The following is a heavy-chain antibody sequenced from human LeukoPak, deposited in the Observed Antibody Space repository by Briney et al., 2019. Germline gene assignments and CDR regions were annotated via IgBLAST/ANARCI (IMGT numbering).Heavy chain of an antibody. CDR2: IYYSGST. Sequence: SETLTLTCTVSGGSNSSSSYYWGWIRQPPVKGLEWIGSIYYSGSTYYNPSLKSRVTISVDTSKNQFSLKLSSVTAADTAVYYCARPRIASYYMDVWGKGTTVTVSS. J-gene: IGHJ6*03. D-gene: IGHD6-13*01. V-gene: IGHV4-39*01. CDR3: ARPRIASYYMDV. CDR1: GGSNSSSSYY.